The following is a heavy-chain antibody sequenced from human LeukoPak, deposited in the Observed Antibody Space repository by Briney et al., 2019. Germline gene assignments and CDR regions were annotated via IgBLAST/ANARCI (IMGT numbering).Heavy chain of an antibody. Sequence: GASVKVSCKASGYTFTSYGISWVRQAPGQGLEWMGIISPSGGSTSYAQKFQGRVTMTRDMSTSTVYMELSSLRSEDTAVYYCATERIVGASFDYWGQGTLVTVSS. CDR3: ATERIVGASFDY. CDR1: GYTFTSYG. J-gene: IGHJ4*02. CDR2: ISPSGGST. V-gene: IGHV1-46*01. D-gene: IGHD1-26*01.